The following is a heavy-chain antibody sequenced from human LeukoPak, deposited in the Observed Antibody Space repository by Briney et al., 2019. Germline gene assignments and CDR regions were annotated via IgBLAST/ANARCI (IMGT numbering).Heavy chain of an antibody. CDR1: GFTFSSYG. CDR2: ISYDGSNK. J-gene: IGHJ4*02. V-gene: IGHV3-30*18. Sequence: GGSLRLSCAASGFTFSSYGMHWVRQAPGKGLEWVAVISYDGSNKYYADSVKGRFTISRDNSKNTLYLQMNSLRAEDTAVYYCAKGGVGRWLQSPVDYWGQGTLVTVSS. D-gene: IGHD5-24*01. CDR3: AKGGVGRWLQSPVDY.